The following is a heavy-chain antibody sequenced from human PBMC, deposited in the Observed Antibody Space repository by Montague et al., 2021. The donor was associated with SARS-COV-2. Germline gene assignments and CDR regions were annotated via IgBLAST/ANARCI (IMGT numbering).Heavy chain of an antibody. CDR3: ARDFIAACGTCDH. CDR1: GFTFSTYS. V-gene: IGHV3-21*01. J-gene: IGHJ4*02. Sequence: SLRLSCAASGFTFSTYSMNWVRQAPGKGLEWVSSINSSATCIYYADSVKGRFTISRDNAQNSLYLQMNSLRAEDTAFYYCARDFIAACGTCDHWGQGALVTVSS. CDR2: INSSATCI. D-gene: IGHD6-13*01.